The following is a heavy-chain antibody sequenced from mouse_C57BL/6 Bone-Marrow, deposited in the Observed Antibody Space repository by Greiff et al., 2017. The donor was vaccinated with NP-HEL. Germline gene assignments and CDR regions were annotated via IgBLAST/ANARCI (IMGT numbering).Heavy chain of an antibody. CDR3: ARKDGISYWYFGV. CDR2: ISSGSSTI. D-gene: IGHD1-1*01. Sequence: EVMLVESGGGLVKPGGSLKLSCAASGFTFSDYGMHWVRQAPEKGLEWVAYISSGSSTIYYADTVKGRFTISRDKAKNTLFLQMTSLRSEDTAMYYCARKDGISYWYFGVWGTGTTVTVSS. J-gene: IGHJ1*03. CDR1: GFTFSDYG. V-gene: IGHV5-17*01.